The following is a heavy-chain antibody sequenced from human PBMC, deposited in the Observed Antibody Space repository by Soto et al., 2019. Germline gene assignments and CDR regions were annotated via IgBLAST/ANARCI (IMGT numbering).Heavy chain of an antibody. CDR3: ARPAMVTNNWFFDI. CDR1: GVSIKSYY. V-gene: IGHV4-59*08. CDR2: IHYSGNT. Sequence: QVQLQESGPGLVKPSETLSLTCNVSGVSIKSYYWSWIRHPPGKGLQWIGYIHYSGNTNYNPPLKSRVTMSLDASKNQLSLRLNSVTAADTAVYYCARPAMVTNNWFFDIWGRGTLVTVSS. J-gene: IGHJ2*01. D-gene: IGHD5-18*01.